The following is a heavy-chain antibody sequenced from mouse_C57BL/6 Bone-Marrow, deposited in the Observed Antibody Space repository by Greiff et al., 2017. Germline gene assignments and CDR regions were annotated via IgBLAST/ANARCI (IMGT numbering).Heavy chain of an antibody. CDR3: TTTLYDGAMDY. V-gene: IGHV14-4*01. CDR2: IDPENGDT. CDR1: GFNIKDDY. J-gene: IGHJ4*01. Sequence: VQLKQSGAELVRPGASVKLSCTASGFNIKDDYMHWVKQRPEQGLEWIGWIDPENGDTEYASKFQGKATITADTSSNTAYLQLSSLTSEDTAVYYCTTTLYDGAMDYWGQGTSVTVSS. D-gene: IGHD2-3*01.